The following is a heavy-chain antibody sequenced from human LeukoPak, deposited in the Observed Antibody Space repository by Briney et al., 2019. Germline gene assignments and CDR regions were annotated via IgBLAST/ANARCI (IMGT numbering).Heavy chain of an antibody. CDR2: IYPGGSDT. V-gene: IGHV5-51*01. CDR1: GYTFTSHW. D-gene: IGHD2-21*02. J-gene: IGHJ4*02. CDR3: ARRGYCGGDCYKKSFDS. Sequence: GESLKISCKGSGYTFTSHWIAWVRQVPGKGLEWMGIIYPGGSDTRYSPSFQGQVTISADKSISTAYLQWSSLRASDTAMYYCARRGYCGGDCYKKSFDSWGQGTLVTVSS.